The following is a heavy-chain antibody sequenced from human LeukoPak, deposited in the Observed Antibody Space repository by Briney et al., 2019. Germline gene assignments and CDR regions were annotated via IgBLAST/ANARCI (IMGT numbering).Heavy chain of an antibody. V-gene: IGHV3-23*01. D-gene: IGHD3-3*01. Sequence: PGGSLRLSCAASGFIFTGFTFSDAWMNWVRQAPGKGLEWVSAISGSGGSTYYADSVKGRFTSRDSSKNTLFLQMNSLRVEDTAPYYCAKSVAIYFYYGLDVWGQGTTVTVSS. CDR2: ISGSGGST. CDR1: GFIFTGFTFSDA. J-gene: IGHJ6*02. CDR3: AKSVAIYFYYGLDV.